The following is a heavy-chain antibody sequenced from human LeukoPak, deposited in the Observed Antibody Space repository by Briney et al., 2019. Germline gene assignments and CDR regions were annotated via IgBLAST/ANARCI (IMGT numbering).Heavy chain of an antibody. D-gene: IGHD2-2*01. CDR1: GGTFSSYA. V-gene: IGHV1-69*06. J-gene: IGHJ3*02. CDR3: ARVPLRYCSSTSCIMGAFDI. Sequence: GASVKVSCKASGGTFSSYAISWVRQAPGQGLEWMGGIIPIFGTANYAQKFQGRVTITADKSTSTAYMELSSLRSEDTAVYYCARVPLRYCSSTSCIMGAFDIWGQGTMVTVSS. CDR2: IIPIFGTA.